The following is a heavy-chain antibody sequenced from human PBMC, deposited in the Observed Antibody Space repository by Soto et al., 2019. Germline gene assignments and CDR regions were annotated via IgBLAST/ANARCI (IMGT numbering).Heavy chain of an antibody. CDR3: ARDEPGGGVAAAGLY. D-gene: IGHD6-13*01. J-gene: IGHJ4*02. V-gene: IGHV4-4*02. Sequence: QVQLQESGPGLVKPSGTLSLTCAVSGGSISSSNWWRWVRPPPGKGLEWIGVIYHSGSPNYNPSLKSPVTISVDKSKNPFALKLSSVTAADTAVYYCARDEPGGGVAAAGLYWGQGTLVTVSS. CDR1: GGSISSSNW. CDR2: IYHSGSP.